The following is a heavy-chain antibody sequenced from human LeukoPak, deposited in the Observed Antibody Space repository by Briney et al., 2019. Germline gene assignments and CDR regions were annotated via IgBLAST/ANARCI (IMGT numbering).Heavy chain of an antibody. J-gene: IGHJ4*02. D-gene: IGHD4-17*01. V-gene: IGHV3-7*01. CDR2: IKQDGSEK. CDR3: ARLYGDPLNYFDY. Sequence: AGGSLRLSCAASGFTFSSYWMSWVRQAPGKGLEWVANIKQDGSEKYYVDSVKGRFTISRDNAKNSLYLQMNSLRAEDTAVYYCARLYGDPLNYFDYWGQGTLVTVSS. CDR1: GFTFSSYW.